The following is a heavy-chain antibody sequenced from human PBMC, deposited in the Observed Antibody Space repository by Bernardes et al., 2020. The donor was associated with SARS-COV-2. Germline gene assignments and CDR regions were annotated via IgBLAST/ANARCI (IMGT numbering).Heavy chain of an antibody. CDR3: SKEPARYSSGWYYEH. CDR2: VAYDGSLT. D-gene: IGHD6-19*01. V-gene: IGHV3-30*18. CDR1: GFTFSDYG. Sequence: GGSLRLSCKASGFTFSDYGMQWVRQAPGKGLEWVAVVAYDGSLTFYADSVKGRFTVSRDNSQNTLFLQLHSLRVDDTAVYYCSKEPARYSSGWYYEHWGQGTLVTVSS. J-gene: IGHJ4*02.